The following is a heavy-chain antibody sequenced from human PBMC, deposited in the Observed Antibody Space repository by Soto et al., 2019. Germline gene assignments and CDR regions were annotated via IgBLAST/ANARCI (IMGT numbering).Heavy chain of an antibody. CDR3: AKKYRYCSSTSCFFDY. CDR2: IKQDGSEK. Sequence: GGSLRLSCAASGFTFSSYWMSWVRQAPGKGLEWVANIKQDGSEKYYVDSVKGRFTISRDNAKNSLYLQMNSLRAEDTAVYYCAKKYRYCSSTSCFFDYWGQGTLVTVSS. D-gene: IGHD2-2*01. CDR1: GFTFSSYW. V-gene: IGHV3-7*03. J-gene: IGHJ4*02.